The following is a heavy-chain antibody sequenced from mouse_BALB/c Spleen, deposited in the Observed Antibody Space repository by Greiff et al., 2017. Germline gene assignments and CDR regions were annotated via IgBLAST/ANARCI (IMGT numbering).Heavy chain of an antibody. CDR1: GFNIKDTY. CDR3: ARHYGSSSYYAMDY. J-gene: IGHJ4*01. V-gene: IGHV14-3*02. D-gene: IGHD1-1*01. Sequence: VQLKESGAELVKPGASVKLSCTASGFNIKDTYMHWVKQRPEQGLEWIGRIDPANGNTKYDPKFQGKATITADTSSNTAYLQLSSLTSEDTAVYYCARHYGSSSYYAMDYWGQGTSVTVSS. CDR2: IDPANGNT.